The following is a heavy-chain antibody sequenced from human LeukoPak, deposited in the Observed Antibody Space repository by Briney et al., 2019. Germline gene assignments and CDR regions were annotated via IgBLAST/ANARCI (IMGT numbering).Heavy chain of an antibody. CDR3: VRGGSSSWQIDY. J-gene: IGHJ4*02. V-gene: IGHV1-69*04. CDR1: GGTFSSYA. Sequence: SVKVSCKASGGTFSSYAISWVRQAPGQGLEWMGRIIPILGIANYAQKFQGRVTITADKSTSTAYMELSSLRSEDMAVYYCVRGGSSSWQIDYWGQGTLVTVSS. D-gene: IGHD6-13*01. CDR2: IIPILGIA.